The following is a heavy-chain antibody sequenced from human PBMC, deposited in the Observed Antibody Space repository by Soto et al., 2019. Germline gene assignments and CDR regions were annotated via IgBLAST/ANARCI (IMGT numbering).Heavy chain of an antibody. D-gene: IGHD2-2*01. V-gene: IGHV1-69*01. CDR1: GGTFSSYA. CDR2: IIPIFGTA. CDR3: AREARGYQLLFRHDAFDI. Sequence: SVKVSCKASGGTFSSYAISWVRQAPGQGLEWMGGIIPIFGTANYAQKFQGRVTITADESTSTAYMELSSLRSEDTAVYYCAREARGYQLLFRHDAFDIWGQGTMVTV. J-gene: IGHJ3*02.